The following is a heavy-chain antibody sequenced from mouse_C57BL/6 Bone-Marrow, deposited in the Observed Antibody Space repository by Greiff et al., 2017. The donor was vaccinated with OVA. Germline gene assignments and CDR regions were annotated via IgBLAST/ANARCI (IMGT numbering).Heavy chain of an antibody. V-gene: IGHV5-12*01. CDR1: GFTFSDYY. CDR3: ARQDGYFPPYAMDY. J-gene: IGHJ4*01. D-gene: IGHD2-3*01. Sequence: DVQLVESGGGLVQPGGSLKLSCAASGFTFSDYYMYWVRQTPEKRLEWVAYISNGGGSTYYPDTVKGRFTISRDNAKNTLYLQMSRLKSEDTAMYYCARQDGYFPPYAMDYWGQGTSVTVSS. CDR2: ISNGGGST.